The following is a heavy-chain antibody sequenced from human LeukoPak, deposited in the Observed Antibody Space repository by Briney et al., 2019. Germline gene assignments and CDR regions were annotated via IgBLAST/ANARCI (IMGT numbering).Heavy chain of an antibody. CDR2: IYYSGST. J-gene: IGHJ4*02. D-gene: IGHD1-26*01. CDR1: GGSISSSSYY. CDR3: ASAEGSWELLPTYYFDY. Sequence: SETLSLTCTVSGGSISSSSYYWGWIRQPPGKGLEWIGSIYYSGSTYYNPSLKSRVTISVDTSKNQFSLKLSSVTAADTAVYYCASAEGSWELLPTYYFDYWGQGTLVTVSS. V-gene: IGHV4-39*07.